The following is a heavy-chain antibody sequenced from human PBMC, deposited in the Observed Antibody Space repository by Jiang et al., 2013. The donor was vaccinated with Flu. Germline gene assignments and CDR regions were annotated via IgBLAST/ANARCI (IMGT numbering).Heavy chain of an antibody. V-gene: IGHV4-61*02. Sequence: YWSWIRQPPEGLEWIGRIYTSGSTNYNPSLKSRVTISVDTSKNQFSLKLSSVTAADTAVYYCARAQPPANVYYYDSSGRFDPWGQGTLVTVSS. CDR3: ARAQPPANVYYYDSSGRFDP. J-gene: IGHJ5*02. CDR2: IYTSGST. CDR1: Y. D-gene: IGHD3-22*01.